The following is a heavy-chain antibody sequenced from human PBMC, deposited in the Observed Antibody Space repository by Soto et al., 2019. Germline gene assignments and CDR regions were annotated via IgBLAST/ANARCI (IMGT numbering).Heavy chain of an antibody. J-gene: IGHJ4*02. CDR1: GGSISSGDYY. CDR2: IYYSGST. V-gene: IGHV4-30-4*01. CDR3: ARTYYYDSSGYLIDY. Sequence: SETLSLTCTVSGGSISSGDYYWSWIRQPPGKGLEWIGYIYYSGSTYYNPSLKSRVTISVDTSKNQFSLKLSSVTAADTAVYYCARTYYYDSSGYLIDYWGQGTLVTVSS. D-gene: IGHD3-22*01.